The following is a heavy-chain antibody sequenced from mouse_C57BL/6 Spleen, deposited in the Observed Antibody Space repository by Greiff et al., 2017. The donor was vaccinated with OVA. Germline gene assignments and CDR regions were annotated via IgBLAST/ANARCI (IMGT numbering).Heavy chain of an antibody. CDR1: GYTFTSYW. J-gene: IGHJ2*01. V-gene: IGHV1-52*01. CDR2: IDPSDSET. Sequence: QVQLQQPGAELVRPGSSVKLSCKASGYTFTSYWMHWVKQRPIQGLEWIGNIDPSDSETHYNQKFKDKATLTVDKSSSTAYMQLSSLTSEDSAVYYCARDPYDGQGDYWGQGTTLTVSS. CDR3: ARDPYDGQGDY. D-gene: IGHD2-3*01.